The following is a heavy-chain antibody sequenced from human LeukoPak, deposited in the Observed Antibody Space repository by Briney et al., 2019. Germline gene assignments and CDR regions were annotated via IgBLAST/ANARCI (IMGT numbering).Heavy chain of an antibody. V-gene: IGHV3-30-3*01. J-gene: IGHJ4*02. Sequence: PGRSLRLSCAASGFTFSSYAMHWVRQAPGKGLEWVAVISYDGSNKYYADSVKGRFTISRDNSKNTLYLQMNSLRAEDTAVYYCARDGNYYGSGNLDYWGQGTLVTVSS. CDR3: ARDGNYYGSGNLDY. D-gene: IGHD3-10*01. CDR2: ISYDGSNK. CDR1: GFTFSSYA.